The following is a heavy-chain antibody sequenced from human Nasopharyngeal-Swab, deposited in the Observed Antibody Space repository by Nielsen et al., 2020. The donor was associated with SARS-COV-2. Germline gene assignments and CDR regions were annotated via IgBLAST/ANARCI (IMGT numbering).Heavy chain of an antibody. J-gene: IGHJ4*02. CDR2: ISWNSVSI. CDR3: AKGIAAAGSRCLDY. Sequence: SLKISCAASGFTFDDYAMHWVWQAPGKGLEWVSGISWNSVSIGYADSVKGRFTISRDNAKNSLYLQMNSLRSEDTALYYCAKGIAAAGSRCLDYWGQGTLVTVSS. V-gene: IGHV3-9*01. D-gene: IGHD6-13*01. CDR1: GFTFDDYA.